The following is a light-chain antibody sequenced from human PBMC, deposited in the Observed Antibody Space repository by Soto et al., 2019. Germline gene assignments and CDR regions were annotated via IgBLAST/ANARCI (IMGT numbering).Light chain of an antibody. J-gene: IGKJ1*01. V-gene: IGKV3-20*01. CDR2: GAS. Sequence: ETVLTQSPGTLSLSPGERATLSCRASQSVSSSYLAWYQQKPGQAPRILIYGASSRDTGIPDRFSGSGSGTDFTLTISRLEPEDFAVYYCQQYVSSPPSWTFGQGTKVEI. CDR3: QQYVSSPPSWT. CDR1: QSVSSSY.